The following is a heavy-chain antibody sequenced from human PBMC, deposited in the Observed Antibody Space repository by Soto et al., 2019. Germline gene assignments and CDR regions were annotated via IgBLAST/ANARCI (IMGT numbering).Heavy chain of an antibody. CDR2: IYYSGST. J-gene: IGHJ5*02. Sequence: QLQLQESGPGLVKPSETLSLTCTVSGGSISSSSYYWGWIRQPPGKGLEWIGSIYYSGSTYYNPSLKSRVTISVDTSKNQFSLKLSSVTAADTAVYYCARQRNWNYDFDPWGQGTLVTVSS. CDR3: ARQRNWNYDFDP. D-gene: IGHD1-7*01. CDR1: GGSISSSSYY. V-gene: IGHV4-39*01.